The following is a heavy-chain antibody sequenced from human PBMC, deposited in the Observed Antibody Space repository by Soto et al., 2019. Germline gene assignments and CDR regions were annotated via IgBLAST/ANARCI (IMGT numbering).Heavy chain of an antibody. V-gene: IGHV5-51*01. J-gene: IGHJ6*02. CDR3: AGVGGGAVTTLVYYYYGMEV. CDR1: GYSFTSYW. D-gene: IGHD4-17*01. CDR2: IYPGDSDT. Sequence: PGESLKISCKGSGYSFTSYWIGWVRQMPGKGLEWMGIIYPGDSDTRYSPSFQGQVTISADKSISTAYLQWSSLKASNTAMYYCAGVGGGAVTTLVYYYYGMEVWGRGTRVTVAS.